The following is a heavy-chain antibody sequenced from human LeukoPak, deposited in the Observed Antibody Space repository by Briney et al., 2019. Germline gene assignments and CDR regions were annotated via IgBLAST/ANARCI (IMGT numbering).Heavy chain of an antibody. CDR1: GGTFSSYA. Sequence: SVKVSCKASGGTFSSYAISSVRQAPGQGLEWMGRIIPILGIANYAQKFQGRVTITADKSTSTAYMELSSLRSEDTAVYYCARGSYGDYDIDYWGQGTLVTVSS. D-gene: IGHD4-17*01. CDR2: IIPILGIA. V-gene: IGHV1-69*04. CDR3: ARGSYGDYDIDY. J-gene: IGHJ4*02.